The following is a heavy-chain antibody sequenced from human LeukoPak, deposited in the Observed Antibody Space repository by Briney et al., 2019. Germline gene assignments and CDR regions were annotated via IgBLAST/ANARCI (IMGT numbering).Heavy chain of an antibody. CDR1: GFTFDDYA. D-gene: IGHD5-18*01. V-gene: IGHV3-43D*03. J-gene: IGHJ6*03. CDR3: AKDRIQLGYYYMDV. Sequence: GGSLRLSCAASGFTFDDYAMHWVRQAPGKGLEWLSLISWDGGSTYYADSVKGRFTISRDNSKNSLYLQMNSLRAEDTALYYCAKDRIQLGYYYMDVWGKGTTVTVSS. CDR2: ISWDGGST.